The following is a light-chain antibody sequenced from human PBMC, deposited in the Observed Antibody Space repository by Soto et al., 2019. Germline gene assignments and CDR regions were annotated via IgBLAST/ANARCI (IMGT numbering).Light chain of an antibody. CDR1: SNDDAGHNS. Sequence: QSALTQPASVSGSPGQSITISCTGTSNDDAGHNSVSWYQQHPGKAPKLIIYEVSNRPSGISPRFSGSKSGNTASLTISGLPAEAEADYYCSAYTSGGTDDVFGTGTKLTVL. CDR2: EVS. CDR3: SAYTSGGTDDV. V-gene: IGLV2-14*01. J-gene: IGLJ1*01.